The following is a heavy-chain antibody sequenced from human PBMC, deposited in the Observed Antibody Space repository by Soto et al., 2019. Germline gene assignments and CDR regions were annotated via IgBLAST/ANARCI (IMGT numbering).Heavy chain of an antibody. D-gene: IGHD3-10*01. CDR3: AREALVHVVRITMVRGVENGFDP. J-gene: IGHJ5*02. Sequence: PSETLSLTCAVPGGSISSSNWWSWVRQPPGKGLEWIGEIYHSGSTNYNPSLKSRVTISVDKSKNQFSLKLSSVTAADTAVYYCAREALVHVVRITMVRGVENGFDPWGQGTLVTVSS. CDR1: GGSISSSNW. CDR2: IYHSGST. V-gene: IGHV4-4*02.